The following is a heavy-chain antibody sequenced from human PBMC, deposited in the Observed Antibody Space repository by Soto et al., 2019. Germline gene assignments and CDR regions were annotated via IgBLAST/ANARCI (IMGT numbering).Heavy chain of an antibody. J-gene: IGHJ6*02. V-gene: IGHV3-33*06. CDR1: GFTFSSYG. D-gene: IGHD2-8*01. CDR2: IWYDGSNK. CDR3: AKMVYATRYYYGMDV. Sequence: QVQLVESGGGVVQPGRSLRLSCAASGFTFSSYGMHWVRQAPGKGLEWVAVIWYDGSNKYYADSVKGRFTISRDNSXXTLYLQMNSLRAEDTAVYYCAKMVYATRYYYGMDVWGQGTTVTVSS.